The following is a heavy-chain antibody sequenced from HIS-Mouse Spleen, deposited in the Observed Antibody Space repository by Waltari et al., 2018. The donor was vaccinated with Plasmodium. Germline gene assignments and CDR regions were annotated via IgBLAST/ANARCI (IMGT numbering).Heavy chain of an antibody. CDR1: GFTFSYYA. CDR3: AKARGSSSAFDI. V-gene: IGHV3-9*01. Sequence: EVQLVESGGGLVQPGRSLSLSCSASGFTFSYYAMHWVRKAPGKGLEWVSGISWNSGSIGYADSVKGRFTISRDNAKNSLYLQMNSLRAEDTALYYCAKARGSSSAFDIWGQGTMVTVSS. CDR2: ISWNSGSI. D-gene: IGHD6-6*01. J-gene: IGHJ3*02.